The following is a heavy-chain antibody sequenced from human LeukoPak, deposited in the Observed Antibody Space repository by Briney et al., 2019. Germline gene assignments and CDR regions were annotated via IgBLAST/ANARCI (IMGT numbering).Heavy chain of an antibody. Sequence: ASVKVSCKASGYTFTSYDIIWVRQASGQGLEWMGWMNPNSGHTGYAQKFQGRVTMTRSTSISTAYMELTSLTSEDSALYYCARSIVGVRKRNDYWGQGTLVTVSS. J-gene: IGHJ4*02. V-gene: IGHV1-8*01. CDR1: GYTFTSYD. CDR3: ARSIVGVRKRNDY. D-gene: IGHD1-26*01. CDR2: MNPNSGHT.